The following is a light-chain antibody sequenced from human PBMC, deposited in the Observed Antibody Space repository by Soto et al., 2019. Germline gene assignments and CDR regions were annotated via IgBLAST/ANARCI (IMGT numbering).Light chain of an antibody. V-gene: IGKV1-5*01. CDR2: DSS. CDR3: QQYDSYSWT. Sequence: DIKMTQSPSTLSASVGDRVTITCRASQTISNWLAWYQQKPGKAPKLLIYDSSNLESGVPSRFSGSGSGTEFTLTISSLQPDDFATYSCQQYDSYSWTFGQGTKVDI. CDR1: QTISNW. J-gene: IGKJ1*01.